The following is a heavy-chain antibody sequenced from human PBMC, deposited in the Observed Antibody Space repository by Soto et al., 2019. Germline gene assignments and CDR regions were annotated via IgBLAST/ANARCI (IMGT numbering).Heavy chain of an antibody. D-gene: IGHD3-16*02. CDR3: ARLPPDYDYIWGSYRYTASFDY. CDR1: GGSISSSSYY. J-gene: IGHJ4*02. CDR2: IYYSGST. V-gene: IGHV4-39*01. Sequence: SETLSLTCTVSGGSISSSSYYWGWIRQPPGKGLEWIGSIYYSGSTYYNPSLKSRVTISVDTSKNQFSLKLSSVTAADTAVYYCARLPPDYDYIWGSYRYTASFDYWGQGTLVTVSS.